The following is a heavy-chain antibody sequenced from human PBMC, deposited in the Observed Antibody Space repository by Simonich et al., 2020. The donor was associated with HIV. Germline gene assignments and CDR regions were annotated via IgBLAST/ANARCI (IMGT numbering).Heavy chain of an antibody. V-gene: IGHV2-5*01. CDR3: AHRYDSSGYYYVFFQH. Sequence: QITLKESGPTLVKPTQTLTLTCTFSGFSLSTSGVGVGWIRQPPGKALEWLAILHWKDYKSYSPSLKSRPTITKDTSKNQVVLTMTNMDPVDTATYYCAHRYDSSGYYYVFFQHWGQGTLVTVSS. J-gene: IGHJ1*01. D-gene: IGHD3-22*01. CDR1: GFSLSTSGVG. CDR2: LHWKDYK.